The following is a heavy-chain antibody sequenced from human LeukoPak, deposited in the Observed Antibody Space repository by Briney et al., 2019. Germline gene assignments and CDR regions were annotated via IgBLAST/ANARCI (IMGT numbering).Heavy chain of an antibody. CDR1: GYTFSSYG. CDR2: ISAYNGNT. V-gene: IGHV1-18*01. D-gene: IGHD6-13*01. CDR3: ARGGYSSSWPEREIDY. J-gene: IGHJ4*02. Sequence: GASVKVSCKASGYTFSSYGVSWVRQAPGQGLEWMGWISAYNGNTDYAQKLQGRVTMTTDTSTSTAYMELRSLRSDDTAVYYCARGGYSSSWPEREIDYWGQGTLVTVSS.